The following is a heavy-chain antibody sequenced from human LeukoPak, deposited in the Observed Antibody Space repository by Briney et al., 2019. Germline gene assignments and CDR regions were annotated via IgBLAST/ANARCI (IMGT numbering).Heavy chain of an antibody. J-gene: IGHJ5*02. CDR3: ARQPEGTWFDP. D-gene: IGHD1-1*01. V-gene: IGHV5-10-1*01. CDR1: GFTFSNAW. Sequence: GGSLRLSCSASGFTFSNAWMSWVRQAPGKGLEWMGRIDPSDSYTNYSPSFQGHVTISADKSISTAYLQWSSLKASDTAMYYCARQPEGTWFDPWGQGTLVTVSS. CDR2: IDPSDSYT.